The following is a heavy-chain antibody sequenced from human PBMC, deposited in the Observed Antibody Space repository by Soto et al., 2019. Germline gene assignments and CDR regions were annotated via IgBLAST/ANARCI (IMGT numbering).Heavy chain of an antibody. Sequence: GGSLRLSCTASGFTFGDYAMSWFRQAPGKGLEWVGFIRSKAYGGTTEYAASVKGRFTISRDDSKSIAYLQMNSLKTEDTAVYYCTRDSGTRYYYYGMDVWGQGTTVTVSS. CDR2: IRSKAYGGTT. D-gene: IGHD1-7*01. CDR1: GFTFGDYA. J-gene: IGHJ6*02. V-gene: IGHV3-49*03. CDR3: TRDSGTRYYYYGMDV.